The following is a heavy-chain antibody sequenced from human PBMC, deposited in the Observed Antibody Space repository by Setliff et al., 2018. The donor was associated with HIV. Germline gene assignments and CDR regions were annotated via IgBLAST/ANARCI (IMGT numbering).Heavy chain of an antibody. J-gene: IGHJ5*01. CDR1: GGSLNDYS. CDR2: VNIPKTL. D-gene: IGHD6-19*01. V-gene: IGHV4-34*01. Sequence: SSETLSLTCAVYGGSLNDYSWNWIRQSPGKGLEWIGEVNIPKTLNYNPSLESRITISVDTSKKQFSLDLSSVTAADTAGYFCAGHPVPSGWLSLNWFDPWGQGILVTVSS. CDR3: AGHPVPSGWLSLNWFDP.